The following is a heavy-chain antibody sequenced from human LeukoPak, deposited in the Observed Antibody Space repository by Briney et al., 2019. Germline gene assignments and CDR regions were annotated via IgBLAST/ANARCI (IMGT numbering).Heavy chain of an antibody. D-gene: IGHD4-17*01. CDR3: ARDYGDYGDY. CDR1: GFTFSSYE. V-gene: IGHV3-48*03. CDR2: ISSSGSTM. J-gene: IGHJ4*02. Sequence: GGSLRLSCAASGFTFSSYEMNWVRQAPGKGLEWVSYISSSGSTMYYADSVKGRFTISRDNAKNSLYLQMNSLRAEDTAVYYCARDYGDYGDYWGQGTLVTVSS.